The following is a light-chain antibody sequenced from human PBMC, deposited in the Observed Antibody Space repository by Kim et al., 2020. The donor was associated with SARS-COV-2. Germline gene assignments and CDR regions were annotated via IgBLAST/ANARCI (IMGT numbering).Light chain of an antibody. CDR3: SSYTSSSTWV. CDR2: DVS. J-gene: IGLJ3*02. V-gene: IGLV2-14*01. Sequence: QSALTQPASVSGSPGQSITISCTGTSSDVGGYNYVSWYQQHPGKAPKLMVYDVSQRPSGVSNRFSGSKSGNTASLTIYGLQAEDEADYYCSSYTSSSTWVFGGGTQLTVL. CDR1: SSDVGGYNY.